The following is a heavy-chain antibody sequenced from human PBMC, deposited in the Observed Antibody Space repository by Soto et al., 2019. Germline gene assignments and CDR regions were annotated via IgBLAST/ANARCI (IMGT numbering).Heavy chain of an antibody. V-gene: IGHV1-69*01. J-gene: IGHJ4*02. CDR3: ARPSGIAAACTGDYFDY. CDR1: GGTFSSYA. CDR2: IIPIFGTA. Sequence: QVQLVQSGAEVQKPGSSVNVSCKAAGGTFSSYAISWVRQAPGQWLEWVGGIIPIFGTANYAQKFQGRVTITADESTSTAYMELSSLRSEDTAVYYCARPSGIAAACTGDYFDYWGQGTLVTVSS. D-gene: IGHD6-13*01.